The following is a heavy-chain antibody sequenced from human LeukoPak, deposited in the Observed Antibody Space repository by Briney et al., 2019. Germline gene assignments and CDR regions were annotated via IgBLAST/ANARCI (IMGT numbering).Heavy chain of an antibody. D-gene: IGHD1-26*01. J-gene: IGHJ5*02. V-gene: IGHV4-38-2*02. Sequence: PSETLSLTCNVSGYSISSGYYWGWIRQPPGKGLQWIGTIYHSGSTYYNPSLKSRVTISVDTSKNQFSLKVNSVTAADTAVYYCAREVGATVDWFDPWGQGTLVTVSS. CDR1: GYSISSGYY. CDR3: AREVGATVDWFDP. CDR2: IYHSGST.